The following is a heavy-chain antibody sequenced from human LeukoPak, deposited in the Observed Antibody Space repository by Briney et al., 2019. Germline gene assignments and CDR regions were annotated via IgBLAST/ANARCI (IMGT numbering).Heavy chain of an antibody. V-gene: IGHV4-59*08. CDR1: GGSISSYY. CDR2: IYYSGST. D-gene: IGHD5-18*01. Sequence: SETLSLTCTVPGGSISSYYWSWIRQPPGKGLEWIGYIYYSGSTNYNASLKSRLTISADTSKNQFSLKLSSVTAADTAVYFCARHEGYSYAFAYWGQGTLVTVSS. CDR3: ARHEGYSYAFAY. J-gene: IGHJ4*02.